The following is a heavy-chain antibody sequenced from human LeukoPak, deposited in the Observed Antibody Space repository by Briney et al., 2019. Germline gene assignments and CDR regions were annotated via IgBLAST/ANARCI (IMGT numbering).Heavy chain of an antibody. CDR1: GCTFSSYS. V-gene: IGHV3-21*01. J-gene: IGHJ6*02. CDR3: ATGNYYAMDV. CDR2: ISSSSTYI. Sequence: GSLRLSCAASGCTFSSYSMNWVRQAPGKGLEWVSSISSSSTYIYYADSVKGRFTISRDNAKNTLFLQMNSLRPEDTAVYYCATGNYYAMDVWGQGTTVTVSS.